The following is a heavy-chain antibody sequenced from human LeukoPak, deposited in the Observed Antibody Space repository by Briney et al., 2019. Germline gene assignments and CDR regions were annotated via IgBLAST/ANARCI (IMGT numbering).Heavy chain of an antibody. CDR2: ISSSGSTI. D-gene: IGHD6-19*01. CDR3: ARGYSSGWYNWFDP. V-gene: IGHV3-48*03. CDR1: GFTFSSYE. Sequence: PGGSLRLSCAASGFTFSSYEMNWVRQAPGKGLEWVSYISSSGSTIYYADSVKGRFTISRDNAKNSLYLQINSLRAEDTAVYYCARGYSSGWYNWFDPWGQGTLVTVSS. J-gene: IGHJ5*02.